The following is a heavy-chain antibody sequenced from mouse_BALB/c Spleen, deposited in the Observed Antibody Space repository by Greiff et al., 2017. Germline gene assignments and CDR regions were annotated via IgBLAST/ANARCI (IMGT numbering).Heavy chain of an antibody. CDR2: INPSSGYT. CDR1: GYTFTSYT. V-gene: IGHV1-4*02. J-gene: IGHJ4*01. Sequence: QVQLPQSAAELARPGASVKMSCKASGYTFTSYTMHWVKQRPGQGLEWIGYINPSSGYTEYNQKFKDKTTLTADKSSSTAYMQLSSLTSEDSAVYYCARGGAGRRCDYAMDYWGQGTSVTVSS. CDR3: ARGGAGRRCDYAMDY.